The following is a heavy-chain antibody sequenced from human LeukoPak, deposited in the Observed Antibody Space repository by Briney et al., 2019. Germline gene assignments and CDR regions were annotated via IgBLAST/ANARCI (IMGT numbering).Heavy chain of an antibody. CDR3: AVNVDIMATITVDY. CDR2: ISSSSSYI. CDR1: GFTFSSYS. D-gene: IGHD5-12*01. Sequence: GGSLRLSCAASGFTFSSYSMNWVRQAPGKGLEWVSSISSSSSYIYYADSVKGRFTISRDNAKNSLYLQMNSLRAEDTAVYYCAVNVDIMATITVDYWGQGTLVTVSS. V-gene: IGHV3-21*01. J-gene: IGHJ4*02.